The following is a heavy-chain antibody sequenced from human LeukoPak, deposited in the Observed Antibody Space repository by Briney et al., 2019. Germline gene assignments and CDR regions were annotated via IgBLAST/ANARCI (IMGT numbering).Heavy chain of an antibody. V-gene: IGHV1-18*01. J-gene: IGHJ6*03. CDR2: ISAYNGEI. D-gene: IGHD2-8*01. Sequence: VASVKVSCKASGYTFTSYGISWVRQAPGQGLEWMGWISAYNGEINYAHNLQGRVTITTDTSTSTAYMKLRSMRSDDTAVYYCAKDRCNNGIGCLYYYMDVWRKGTTVTISS. CDR1: GYTFTSYG. CDR3: AKDRCNNGIGCLYYYMDV.